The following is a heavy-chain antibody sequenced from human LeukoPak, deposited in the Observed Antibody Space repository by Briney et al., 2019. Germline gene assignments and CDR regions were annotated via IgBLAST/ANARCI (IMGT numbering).Heavy chain of an antibody. CDR3: ARDSHGNYYGSGSQDY. V-gene: IGHV4-59*01. Sequence: SETLSLTCTVSGGSISSYYWSWIRQPPGKGLEWIGYIYYSGSTNYNPSLKSRVTISVDTSKNQFSLKLSSVTAADTAVYYCARDSHGNYYGSGSQDYWGQGTLVTVSS. CDR2: IYYSGST. D-gene: IGHD3-10*01. J-gene: IGHJ4*02. CDR1: GGSISSYY.